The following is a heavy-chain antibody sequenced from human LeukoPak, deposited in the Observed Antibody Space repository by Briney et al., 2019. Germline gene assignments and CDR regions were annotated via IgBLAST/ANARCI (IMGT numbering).Heavy chain of an antibody. CDR1: GYTFTSYY. D-gene: IGHD2-8*01. Sequence: ASVKVSCKASGYTFTSYYMHWVRQAPGQGLEWMGIINPSGGSTSYAQKFQGRVTMTRDTSTSTVYMELSSLRSEDTAVYYCARDLGYCTNGVCHTRFDYWGQGTLVAVSS. CDR2: INPSGGST. V-gene: IGHV1-46*01. J-gene: IGHJ4*02. CDR3: ARDLGYCTNGVCHTRFDY.